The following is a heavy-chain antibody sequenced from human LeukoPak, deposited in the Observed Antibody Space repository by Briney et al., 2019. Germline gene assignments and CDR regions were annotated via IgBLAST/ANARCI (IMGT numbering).Heavy chain of an antibody. J-gene: IGHJ5*02. CDR3: ARGWPTTSFDP. D-gene: IGHD3-9*01. CDR1: GGSINSYY. CDR2: IHSSGST. Sequence: SETLSLTCTVSGGSINSYYWNWLRQPPGQGLEWIGFIHSSGSTNYNPSLKSRVAISVDTSKNQFVLQLNSVTPEDTAVYYCARGWPTTSFDPWGQGTLVTVSS. V-gene: IGHV4-59*08.